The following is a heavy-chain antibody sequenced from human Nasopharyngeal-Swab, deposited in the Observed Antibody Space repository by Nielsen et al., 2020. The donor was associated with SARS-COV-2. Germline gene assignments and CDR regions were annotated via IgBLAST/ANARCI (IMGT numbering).Heavy chain of an antibody. Sequence: WIPQPPGKGLEYLSAVSGDGVTTHYADSLKGRFTISRDNSKNTVYLQLGSLTAEDMAVYFCARGTPGIPGVDYWGQGTLVTVS. D-gene: IGHD2-8*02. CDR3: ARGTPGIPGVDY. V-gene: IGHV3-64*02. J-gene: IGHJ4*02. CDR2: VSGDGVTT.